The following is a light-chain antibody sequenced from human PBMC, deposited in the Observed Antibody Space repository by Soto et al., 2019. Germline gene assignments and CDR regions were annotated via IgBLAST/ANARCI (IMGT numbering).Light chain of an antibody. CDR3: CXXXGXXXV. Sequence: QSVLTQPRSVSGSPGQSVTISCTGTGSDVGAYNYVSWYQQHPGKAPKFIIYDVSKRPSGVPDRFSGSKSGNTASLTITGXXAXXEAEYYCCXXXGXXXVFGXGT. CDR2: DVS. V-gene: IGLV2-11*01. J-gene: IGLJ1*01. CDR1: GSDVGAYNY.